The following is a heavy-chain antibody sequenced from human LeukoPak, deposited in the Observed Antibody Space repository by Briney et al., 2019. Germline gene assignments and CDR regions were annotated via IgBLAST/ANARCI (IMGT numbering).Heavy chain of an antibody. V-gene: IGHV3-64*02. CDR2: ITGTGTTT. Sequence: GGSLRLSCAASGLAFSTYTMQWVRQAPGKGLEFVSLITGTGTTTVYADSVKGRFTIYRDNSKSTLYLQTGSLRAENMAVYYCSRERAGYFCAYWGQGTLVTVSS. J-gene: IGHJ4*02. CDR3: SRERAGYFCAY. CDR1: GLAFSTYT. D-gene: IGHD2-15*01.